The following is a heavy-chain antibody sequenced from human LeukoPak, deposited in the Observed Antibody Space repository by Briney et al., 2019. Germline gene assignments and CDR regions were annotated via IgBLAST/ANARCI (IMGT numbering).Heavy chain of an antibody. CDR3: ARDLDYGGNSNFDD. V-gene: IGHV3-74*01. CDR1: GXTFDDYG. CDR2: INSDGRRT. Sequence: GGSLRLSCAASGXTFDDYGMSWVRQAPGKGLVWVSRINSDGRRTTYADSLKGRFTISRDNAKNTLYLQMNSLRAEDTAVYYCARDLDYGGNSNFDDWGQGTLVTVSS. J-gene: IGHJ4*02. D-gene: IGHD4-23*01.